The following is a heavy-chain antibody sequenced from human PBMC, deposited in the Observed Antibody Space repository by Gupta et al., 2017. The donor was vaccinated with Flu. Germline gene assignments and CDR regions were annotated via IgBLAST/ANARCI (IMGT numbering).Heavy chain of an antibody. V-gene: IGHV3-23*01. CDR2: VSLSGSQM. D-gene: IGHD3-10*01. Sequence: EAQVLESGGGLVQPGGSLRLSCVASGFIFQNYAMAWVRQAPGKGLEWVSLVSLSGSQMFHADSVKGRFAISRDNRKNTVSLEMSSLRVEDSAVYFCAKVYMVRGESPQYFYGMNVWGQGTTVTVSS. CDR1: GFIFQNYA. J-gene: IGHJ6*02. CDR3: AKVYMVRGESPQYFYGMNV.